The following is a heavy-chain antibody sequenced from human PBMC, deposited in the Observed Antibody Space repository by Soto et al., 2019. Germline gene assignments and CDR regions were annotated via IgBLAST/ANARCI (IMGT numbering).Heavy chain of an antibody. D-gene: IGHD1-26*01. CDR2: IIPIFGTA. CDR1: GGTFSSYA. V-gene: IGHV1-69*13. Sequence: ASVKVSCKASGGTFSSYAISWVRQAPGQGLEWMGGIIPIFGTANYAQKFQGRVTITADESTSTAYMELSSLRSEDTAVYYCARVGGASYGSNNYYYGMAVWGQGTTVTVSS. CDR3: ARVGGASYGSNNYYYGMAV. J-gene: IGHJ6*02.